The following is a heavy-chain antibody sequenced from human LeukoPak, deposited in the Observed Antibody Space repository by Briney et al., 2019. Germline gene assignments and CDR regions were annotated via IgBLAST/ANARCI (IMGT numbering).Heavy chain of an antibody. CDR3: ARDAEYSGYESPLDY. CDR2: IWYDGSNK. J-gene: IGHJ4*02. V-gene: IGHV3-33*01. D-gene: IGHD5-12*01. Sequence: GGSLRLSCAASGFTFSSYGMHWVRQAPGKGLEWVAVIWYDGSNKYYADSVKGRFTISRDNSKNTLYLQMNSLRAEDTAVYYCARDAEYSGYESPLDYWGQGTLVTVSS. CDR1: GFTFSSYG.